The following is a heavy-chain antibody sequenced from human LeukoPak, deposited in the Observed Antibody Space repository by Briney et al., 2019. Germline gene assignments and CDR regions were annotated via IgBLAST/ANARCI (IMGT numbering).Heavy chain of an antibody. Sequence: PSETLSLTRAVYGGPFSGYYWSWIRQPPGKGLEWMGEINHTGSTNSNPSPKRRVTISVDTSKNQFSLKLSSVTAADTAVYYCARGGFSYYHGSGSHSYWGQGALVTVSS. CDR3: ARGGFSYYHGSGSHSY. D-gene: IGHD3-10*01. J-gene: IGHJ4*02. V-gene: IGHV4-34*01. CDR2: INHTGST. CDR1: GGPFSGYY.